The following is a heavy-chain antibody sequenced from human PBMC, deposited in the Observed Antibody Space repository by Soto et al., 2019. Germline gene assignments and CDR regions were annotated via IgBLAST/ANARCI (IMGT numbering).Heavy chain of an antibody. D-gene: IGHD1-7*01. CDR1: GYTFTGYY. J-gene: IGHJ5*02. CDR3: ARLGNWNSDGGWFDP. V-gene: IGHV1-2*02. Sequence: ASVKVSCKASGYTFTGYYMHWVRQAPGQGLEWMGWINPNSGGTNYAQKFQGRVTMTRDTSISTAYMELSRLRSDDTAVYYCARLGNWNSDGGWFDPWGQGTLVTVSS. CDR2: INPNSGGT.